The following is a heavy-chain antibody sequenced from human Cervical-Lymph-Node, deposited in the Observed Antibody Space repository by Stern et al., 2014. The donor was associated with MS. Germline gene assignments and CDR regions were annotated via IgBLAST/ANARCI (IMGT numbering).Heavy chain of an antibody. Sequence: EVQLVQSGAEVRKPGESLKISCKVSGYSFANFWIGWVRQVPGKGLEWMGIIYPGESDTRYSPSFQGQVTLSADESISTAYLQWSSLKASDTGIYYCARRGLGYDGADHWGQGALVTVSS. V-gene: IGHV5-51*03. CDR3: ARRGLGYDGADH. J-gene: IGHJ4*02. D-gene: IGHD3-16*01. CDR1: GYSFANFW. CDR2: IYPGESDT.